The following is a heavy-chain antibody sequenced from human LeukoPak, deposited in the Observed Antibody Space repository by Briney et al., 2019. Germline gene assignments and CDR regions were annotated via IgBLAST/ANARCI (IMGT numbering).Heavy chain of an antibody. J-gene: IGHJ4*02. D-gene: IGHD1-26*01. Sequence: GGSLRLSCAASGFTFSHYAIYWVRQAPGKGLEWVSAISGSGGSTYYADSVKGRFTISRDNSKNTLYLQMNSLRAEDTAVYYCAKAGEWELRDFDYWGQGTLVTVSS. CDR2: ISGSGGST. V-gene: IGHV3-23*01. CDR1: GFTFSHYA. CDR3: AKAGEWELRDFDY.